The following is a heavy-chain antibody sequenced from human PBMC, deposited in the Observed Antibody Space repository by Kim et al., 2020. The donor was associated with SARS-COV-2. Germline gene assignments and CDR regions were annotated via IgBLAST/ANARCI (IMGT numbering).Heavy chain of an antibody. J-gene: IGHJ6*04. CDR2: IYYSGST. V-gene: IGHV4-59*01. D-gene: IGHD3-10*01. Sequence: SATLSLTCTVSGGSISSYYWRWIRQPPGKGLEWIGYIYYSGSTNYNPSLKSRVTISVDTSKNQFSLKLSSVTAADTAVYYCASLELDGSGSYYQDVWGKGTTVTVSS. CDR3: ASLELDGSGSYYQDV. CDR1: GGSISSYY.